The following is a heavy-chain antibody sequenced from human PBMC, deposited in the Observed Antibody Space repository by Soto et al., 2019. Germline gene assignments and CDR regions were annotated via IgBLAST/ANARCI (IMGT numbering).Heavy chain of an antibody. CDR1: GFTFSSYA. D-gene: IGHD2-21*01. Sequence: GGSLRLSCAASGFTFSSYAMSWVRQSPGKGLEWVLAISGSGGSTYYADSVKGRFTISRDNSKNTLYLQMNSLRAEDTAVYYCAKTPPIVVVSTFDYWGQGTLVTVSS. CDR3: AKTPPIVVVSTFDY. CDR2: ISGSGGST. V-gene: IGHV3-23*01. J-gene: IGHJ4*02.